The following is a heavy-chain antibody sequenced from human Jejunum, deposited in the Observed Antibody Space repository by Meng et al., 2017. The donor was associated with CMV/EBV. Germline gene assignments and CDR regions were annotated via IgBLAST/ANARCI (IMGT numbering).Heavy chain of an antibody. CDR3: AKGLHNWNSLFDY. J-gene: IGHJ4*02. Sequence: GRRLELGGDFIQPGGSLRLSGAASGFIFSSYAMTWVRQAPGKGLEWVSVIRGSGDSTYYADSVKGRFTMSRDNSKNTLYLQMNTLRAEDTAIYYCAKGLHNWNSLFDYSGQGTLVTVSS. CDR1: GFIFSSYA. CDR2: IRGSGDST. D-gene: IGHD1-7*01. V-gene: IGHV3-23*01.